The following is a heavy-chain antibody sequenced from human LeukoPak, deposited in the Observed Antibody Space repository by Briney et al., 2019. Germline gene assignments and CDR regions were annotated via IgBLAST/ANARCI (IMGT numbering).Heavy chain of an antibody. J-gene: IGHJ5*02. CDR1: GGSISSYY. CDR2: IYHSGST. CDR3: ARGYDSSGYQGVWFDP. Sequence: SETLSLTCTVSGGSISSYYWSWIRQPPGKGLEWIGYIYHSGSTYYDPSLKSRVTISVDRSKNQFSLKLSSVTAADTAVYYCARGYDSSGYQGVWFDPWGQGTLVTVSS. D-gene: IGHD3-22*01. V-gene: IGHV4-59*12.